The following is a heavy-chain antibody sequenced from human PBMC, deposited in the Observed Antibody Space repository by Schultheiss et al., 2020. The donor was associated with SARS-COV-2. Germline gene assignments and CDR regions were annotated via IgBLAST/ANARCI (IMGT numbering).Heavy chain of an antibody. CDR3: ARRRRIAAAGTRLWFDP. J-gene: IGHJ5*02. D-gene: IGHD6-13*01. CDR1: GYTFTSYG. CDR2: IIPILGIA. Sequence: SVKVSCKASGYTFTSYGISWVRQAPGQGLEWMGRIIPILGIANYAQKFQGRVTITADKSTSTAYMELSSLRSEDTAVYYCARRRRIAAAGTRLWFDPWGQGTLVTVSS. V-gene: IGHV1-69*04.